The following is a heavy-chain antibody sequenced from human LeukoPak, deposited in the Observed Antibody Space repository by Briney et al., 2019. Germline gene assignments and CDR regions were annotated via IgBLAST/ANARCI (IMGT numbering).Heavy chain of an antibody. Sequence: GGSLRLSCAASGFTFSSYSMNWVRQAPGKGLEWVSSTSSSSSYIYYADSVKGRFTISRDNAKNSLYLQMNSLRAEDTAVYYCARVGAVAGDYWGQGTLATVYS. CDR3: ARVGAVAGDY. V-gene: IGHV3-21*01. D-gene: IGHD6-19*01. CDR2: TSSSSSYI. J-gene: IGHJ4*01. CDR1: GFTFSSYS.